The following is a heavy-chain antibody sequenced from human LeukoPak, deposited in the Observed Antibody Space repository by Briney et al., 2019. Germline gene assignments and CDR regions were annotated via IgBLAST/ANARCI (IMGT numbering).Heavy chain of an antibody. CDR1: GLTFSNYC. Sequence: GGSVRLSCVAPGLTFSNYCMTWVRQAPGKGLEWVANIKQDGSEKYYVDSVKGRFTISRDNAKNSLYLQMNSLRAEDTAVYYCARSQLWLPNWYCDLWGRGTLVTVSS. D-gene: IGHD5-18*01. CDR2: IKQDGSEK. V-gene: IGHV3-7*05. J-gene: IGHJ2*01. CDR3: ARSQLWLPNWYCDL.